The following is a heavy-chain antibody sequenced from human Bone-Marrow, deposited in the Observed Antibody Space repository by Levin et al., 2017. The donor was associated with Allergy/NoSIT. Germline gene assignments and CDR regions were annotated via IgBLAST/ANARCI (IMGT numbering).Heavy chain of an antibody. V-gene: IGHV3-53*01. CDR1: GFAVSRTY. D-gene: IGHD3-10*01. J-gene: IGHJ4*02. Sequence: GESLKISCAASGFAVSRTYVSWVRQAPGKGLEWVSVIYSGYDTYYADSVKGRFTITRDNSKNTFYLQMNSLRVEDTAVYYCAKTRSTRGPDFDYWGQGTLVTVSS. CDR2: IYSGYDT. CDR3: AKTRSTRGPDFDY.